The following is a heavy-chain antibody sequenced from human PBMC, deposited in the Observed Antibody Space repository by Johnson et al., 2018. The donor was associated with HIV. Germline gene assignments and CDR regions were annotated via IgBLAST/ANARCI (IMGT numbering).Heavy chain of an antibody. D-gene: IGHD2-2*01. CDR2: IGDGAGDA. V-gene: IGHV3-13*01. J-gene: IGHJ3*02. CDR3: AKDAVVYCSRTSCHRAAWNAFDI. CDR1: EFTFSTYD. Sequence: VQLVESGGGLEQPGGSLRLSCAASEFTFSTYDTHWVRQVTGKRLQWVPVIGDGAGDADSLGSVRGRFTISRDNSKNTLYLQMNSRRAEDTSVYYCAKDAVVYCSRTSCHRAAWNAFDIWGQGTMVTVSS.